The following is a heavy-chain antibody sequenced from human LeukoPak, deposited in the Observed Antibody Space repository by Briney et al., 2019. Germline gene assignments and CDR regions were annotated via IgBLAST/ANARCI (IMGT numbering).Heavy chain of an antibody. J-gene: IGHJ4*02. V-gene: IGHV3-9*01. CDR1: GFTFSSYA. CDR3: ASNGHGNY. CDR2: ISWNSGSI. D-gene: IGHD2-8*01. Sequence: PGGSLRLSCAASGFTFSSYAMHWVRQAPGKGLEGVSGISWNSGSIGYADSVKGRFTISRDNAKNSLYLQMNSLRAEDTAVYYCASNGHGNYWGQGALVTVSS.